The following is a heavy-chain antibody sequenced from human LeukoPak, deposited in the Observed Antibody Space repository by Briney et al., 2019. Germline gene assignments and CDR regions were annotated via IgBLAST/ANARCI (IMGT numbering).Heavy chain of an antibody. CDR2: ISGSGGST. V-gene: IGHV3-23*01. Sequence: HPGGSLRLSCAASGFTFSSYAMSWVRQAPGKGLEWVSAISGSGGSTYYADSVKGRFTSSRDNSKNTLYLQMNSLRAEDTAVYYCAKEGSNGYGYFYYYYMDVWGKGTTVTVSS. J-gene: IGHJ6*03. CDR3: AKEGSNGYGYFYYYYMDV. D-gene: IGHD5-18*01. CDR1: GFTFSSYA.